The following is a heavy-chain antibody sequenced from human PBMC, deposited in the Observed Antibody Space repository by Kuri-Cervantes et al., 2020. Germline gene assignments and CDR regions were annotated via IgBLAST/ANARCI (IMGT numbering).Heavy chain of an antibody. Sequence: GESLKISCAASGFTFSSYGMHWVRQAPGKGLEWVAVISYDGSNKYYADSVKGRFTISRDNSKNTLYLQMSSLRAEDTAVYYCAKDREQQLLSASDYWGQGTLVTVSS. CDR2: ISYDGSNK. CDR3: AKDREQQLLSASDY. D-gene: IGHD6-13*01. V-gene: IGHV3-30*18. J-gene: IGHJ4*02. CDR1: GFTFSSYG.